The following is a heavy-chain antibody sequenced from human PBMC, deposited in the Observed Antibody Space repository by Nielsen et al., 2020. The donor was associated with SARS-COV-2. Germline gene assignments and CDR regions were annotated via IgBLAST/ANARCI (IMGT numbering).Heavy chain of an antibody. V-gene: IGHV3-66*01. CDR2: IYSGGST. D-gene: IGHD3-3*01. J-gene: IGHJ4*02. CDR3: AREMTDYDFWSGSPVGV. Sequence: GEFLKISCAASGFTVSSNYMSWVRQAPGKGLEWVSVIYSGGSTYYADSVKGRFTISRDNSKNTLYLQMNSLRAEDTAVYYCAREMTDYDFWSGSPVGVWGQGTLVTVSS. CDR1: GFTVSSNY.